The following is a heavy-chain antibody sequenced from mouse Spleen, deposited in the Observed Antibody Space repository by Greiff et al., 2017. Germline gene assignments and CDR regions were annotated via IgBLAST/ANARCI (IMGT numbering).Heavy chain of an antibody. Sequence: EVKLVESGGGLVKPGGSLKLSCAASGFTFSSYAMSWVRQTPEKRLEWVATISSGGSYTYYPDSVKGRFTISRDNAKNTLYLQMSSLRSEDTAMYYCARTYGNNWYFDVWGAGTTVTVSS. V-gene: IGHV5-9-1*01. J-gene: IGHJ1*01. CDR2: ISSGGSYT. D-gene: IGHD2-1*01. CDR3: ARTYGNNWYFDV. CDR1: GFTFSSYA.